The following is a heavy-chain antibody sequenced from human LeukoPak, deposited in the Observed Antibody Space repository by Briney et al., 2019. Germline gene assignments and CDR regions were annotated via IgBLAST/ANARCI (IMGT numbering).Heavy chain of an antibody. CDR2: IKQGGNEK. D-gene: IGHD4-17*01. V-gene: IGHV3-7*01. J-gene: IGHJ4*02. CDR3: ARGPNYGDRVDYFDY. CDR1: GFIFRNHW. Sequence: GGSLRLSCAASGFIFRNHWMSWVRQVPGRGLEWVAHIKQGGNEKHYVDSVEGRFTLSRDDSKKSLYLQMNSLRVDDSAVYYCARGPNYGDRVDYFDYCGQGTLVTVSS.